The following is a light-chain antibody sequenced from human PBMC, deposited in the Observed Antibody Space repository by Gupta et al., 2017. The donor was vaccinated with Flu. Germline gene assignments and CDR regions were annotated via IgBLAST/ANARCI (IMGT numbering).Light chain of an antibody. V-gene: IGLV3-21*02. CDR2: DDS. Sequence: SYVLTQPPSVSVAPGLTARITCGGSNIGSKSVHWYQQKPGQAPVVVVYDDSDRPAGFPERFSGSNSGNTATLTISRVEAGDEADYYCQMWVSSCDHQVFGGGTKLT. J-gene: IGLJ3*02. CDR1: NIGSKS. CDR3: QMWVSSCDHQV.